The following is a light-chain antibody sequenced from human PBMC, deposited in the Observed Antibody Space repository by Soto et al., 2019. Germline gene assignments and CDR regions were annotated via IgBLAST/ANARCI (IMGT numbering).Light chain of an antibody. CDR1: SSDVGAYYS. V-gene: IGLV2-14*01. CDR2: GVT. Sequence: QSALTQPASVSGSPGQSITTACTGTSSDVGAYYSVSWYQHHPGKAPKLIIYGVTNRPSGVSNRFSGSKSGNTASLTISGLQAEDEADYHCSSYTSGSSHYVFGTGTKATVL. CDR3: SSYTSGSSHYV. J-gene: IGLJ1*01.